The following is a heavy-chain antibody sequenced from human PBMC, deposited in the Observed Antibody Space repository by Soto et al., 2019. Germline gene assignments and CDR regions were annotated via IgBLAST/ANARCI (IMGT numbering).Heavy chain of an antibody. Sequence: SETLSLTCTVSGGSISSGDYYWSWIRQPPGKGLEWIGYIYYSGSTYYNPSLKSRVTISVDTSKNQFSLKLSSVTAADTAVYYCARAPVQFEVGRGAFDIWGRGTMVTVSS. V-gene: IGHV4-30-4*01. J-gene: IGHJ3*02. CDR1: GGSISSGDYY. CDR3: ARAPVQFEVGRGAFDI. D-gene: IGHD1-26*01. CDR2: IYYSGST.